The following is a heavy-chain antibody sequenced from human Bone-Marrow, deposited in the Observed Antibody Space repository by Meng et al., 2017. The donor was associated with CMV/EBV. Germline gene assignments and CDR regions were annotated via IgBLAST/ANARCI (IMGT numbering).Heavy chain of an antibody. J-gene: IGHJ4*02. CDR2: INHSGST. CDR1: GGSFSGYY. CDR3: TRSPRSSSSPFDY. Sequence: SETLSLTCAVYGGSFSGYYWSWIRQPPGKGLEWIGEINHSGSTNYNPSLKSRVTISVDTSKNQFSLKLSSVTAADTAVYYCTRSPRSSSSPFDYWGQGTRVTVSS. V-gene: IGHV4-34*01. D-gene: IGHD6-6*01.